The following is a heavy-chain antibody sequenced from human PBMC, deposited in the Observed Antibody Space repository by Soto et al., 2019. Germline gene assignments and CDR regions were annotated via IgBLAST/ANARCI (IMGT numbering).Heavy chain of an antibody. CDR1: GASISTKSYY. J-gene: IGHJ6*02. CDR2: VYYRGST. V-gene: IGHV4-39*01. Sequence: SETLSLTCTVSGASISTKSYYWGWVRQPPGKGLEWIGSVYYRGSTYYTPSLKSRVTIYLDTSKNQFSLKLTSMTAADTAVYFCASGLWTRSRYDYYYVMDVCGQGTTVPVSS. D-gene: IGHD1-1*01. CDR3: ASGLWTRSRYDYYYVMDV.